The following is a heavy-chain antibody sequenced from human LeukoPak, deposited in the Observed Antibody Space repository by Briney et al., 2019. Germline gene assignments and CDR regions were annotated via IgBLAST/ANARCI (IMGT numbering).Heavy chain of an antibody. CDR1: GFTFSSYA. V-gene: IGHV3-23*01. CDR3: AKEYTGTFSPFPSYFDN. Sequence: GGSLRLSCAASGFTFSSYAMNWVRQAPGKGLEWVSAITGSGGRTYYADSVKGRFTISRDNSKNTLYLQVNSLRAEDTAIYYCAKEYTGTFSPFPSYFDNWGQGTLVTVSS. D-gene: IGHD1-26*01. CDR2: ITGSGGRT. J-gene: IGHJ4*02.